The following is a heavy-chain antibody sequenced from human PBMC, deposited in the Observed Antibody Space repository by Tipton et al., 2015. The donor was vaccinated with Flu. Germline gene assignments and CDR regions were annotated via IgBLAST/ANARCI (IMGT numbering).Heavy chain of an antibody. Sequence: TLSLTCTVSGGSISSYYWSWIRQPAGKGLEWIGRIYSSGSNNYNPSLKSRVTMSVDTSKNQFSLNLCSVTAADTAVYYCARSHYGSGAYCFDYWGQGTLVTVAS. CDR2: IYSSGSN. CDR1: GGSISSYY. J-gene: IGHJ4*02. D-gene: IGHD3-10*01. CDR3: ARSHYGSGAYCFDY. V-gene: IGHV4-4*07.